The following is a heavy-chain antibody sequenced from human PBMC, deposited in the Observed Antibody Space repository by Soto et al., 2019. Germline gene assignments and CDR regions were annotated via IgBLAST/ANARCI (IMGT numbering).Heavy chain of an antibody. J-gene: IGHJ6*02. CDR2: ISYDGSNK. D-gene: IGHD2-15*01. CDR3: ARASILGYCSGGSCYSRLVYYYGMAV. CDR1: GFTFSSYG. V-gene: IGHV3-30*03. Sequence: GGSLRLSCAASGFTFSSYGMHWVRQAPGKGLEWVAVISYDGSNKYYADSVKGRFTISRDNSKNTLYLQMNSLRAEDTAVYYCARASILGYCSGGSCYSRLVYYYGMAVWGQGTTVTVSS.